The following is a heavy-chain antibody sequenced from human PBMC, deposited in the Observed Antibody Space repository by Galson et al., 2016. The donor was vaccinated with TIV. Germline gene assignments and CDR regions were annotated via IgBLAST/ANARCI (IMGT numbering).Heavy chain of an antibody. Sequence: SLRLSCATSGFSFDDSAFTWVRQVPGKGLEWVCDISWNSNSFGYADSVKGRFTISRDDAMNSVYLQVNSLRAEDTAVYSCARDDNYIDVWGKGTTVTVSS. D-gene: IGHD3-22*01. J-gene: IGHJ6*03. CDR3: ARDDNYIDV. CDR1: GFSFDDSA. CDR2: ISWNSNSF. V-gene: IGHV3-20*04.